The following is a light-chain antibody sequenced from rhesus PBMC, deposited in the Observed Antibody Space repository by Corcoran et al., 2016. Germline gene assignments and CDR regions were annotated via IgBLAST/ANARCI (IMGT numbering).Light chain of an antibody. CDR1: ENVNNY. CDR2: KAS. CDR3: QHGYGTPLT. V-gene: IGKV1-74*01. J-gene: IGKJ4*01. Sequence: DIQMTQSPSSLSASVGDRVTITCRASENVNNYLNWYQQKPEKAPKLLIYKASSLQSGFPSRFSGSGSWTEYTFTISSLQPEDVATYYCQHGYGTPLTFGGGTKGELK.